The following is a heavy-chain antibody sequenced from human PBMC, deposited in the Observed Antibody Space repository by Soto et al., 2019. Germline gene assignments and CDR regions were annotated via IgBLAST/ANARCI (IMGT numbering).Heavy chain of an antibody. J-gene: IGHJ5*02. CDR1: GYTFTSYG. CDR3: AREERYYDSSGYRS. V-gene: IGHV1-18*01. Sequence: ASVKVSCKASGYTFTSYGISWVRQAPGQGLEWMGWISAYNGNTNYAQKLQGRVTMTTDTSTSTAYMELRSLRSDDTDVYYCAREERYYDSSGYRSWGQGTLVTVSS. CDR2: ISAYNGNT. D-gene: IGHD3-22*01.